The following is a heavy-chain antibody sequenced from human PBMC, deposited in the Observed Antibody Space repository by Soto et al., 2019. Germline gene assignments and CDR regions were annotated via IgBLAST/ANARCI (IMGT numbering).Heavy chain of an antibody. V-gene: IGHV3-30*18. J-gene: IGHJ5*02. CDR1: GFTFSSYG. Sequence: GGSLRLSCAASGFTFSSYGMHWVRQAPGKGLEWVAVISYDGSNKYYADSVKGRFTISRDNSKNTLYLQMNSLRAEDKAVYYCAKDKEGGIAWFGEVSECKKDGCNWFDPWGQGTLVTVSS. D-gene: IGHD3-10*01. CDR3: AKDKEGGIAWFGEVSECKKDGCNWFDP. CDR2: ISYDGSNK.